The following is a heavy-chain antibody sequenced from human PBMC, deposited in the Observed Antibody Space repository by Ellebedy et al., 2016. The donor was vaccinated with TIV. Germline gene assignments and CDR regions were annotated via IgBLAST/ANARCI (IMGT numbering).Heavy chain of an antibody. CDR2: IKQDGGAK. CDR1: GFTFTTYW. V-gene: IGHV3-7*03. CDR3: ARDAGDNGSGWYYFDY. D-gene: IGHD6-19*01. J-gene: IGHJ4*02. Sequence: GESLKISXAASGFTFTTYWMAWVRQSPGKRLEWVASIKQDGGAKHYVESMRGRFTISRDNAKNSLYLQMDNLRVEDTAIYYCARDAGDNGSGWYYFDYWGQGTLVAVSS.